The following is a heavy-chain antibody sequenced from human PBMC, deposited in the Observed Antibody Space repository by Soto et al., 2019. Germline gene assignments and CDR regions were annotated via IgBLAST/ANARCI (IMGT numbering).Heavy chain of an antibody. CDR1: GGSVSSGSYY. V-gene: IGHV4-61*01. D-gene: IGHD6-25*01. CDR2: IYYSGST. CDR3: ARYSPRGYTLTGPY. Sequence: PSETLSLTCTVSGGSVSSGSYYWSWIRQPPGKGLEWIGYIYYSGSTKHNPSLKSRVTISLDTSKNQFSLKLTSVTAADTAVYYCARYSPRGYTLTGPYWGQGTLVTVSS. J-gene: IGHJ4*02.